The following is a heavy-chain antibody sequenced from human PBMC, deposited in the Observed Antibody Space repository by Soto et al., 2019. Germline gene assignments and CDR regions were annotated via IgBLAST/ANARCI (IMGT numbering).Heavy chain of an antibody. CDR1: GFTFNNYG. CDR2: ISYDGSNK. J-gene: IGHJ6*04. Sequence: PGGSLRLSCAASGFTFNNYGMHWVRQAPGKGLEWVAVISYDGSNKYYADSVKGRLTISRDNSKNTLYLQMSSLKAEDTAVYYCAKQLGYCSSTSCRDYHYGMDVWGKGTTVTVSS. V-gene: IGHV3-30*18. CDR3: AKQLGYCSSTSCRDYHYGMDV. D-gene: IGHD2-2*01.